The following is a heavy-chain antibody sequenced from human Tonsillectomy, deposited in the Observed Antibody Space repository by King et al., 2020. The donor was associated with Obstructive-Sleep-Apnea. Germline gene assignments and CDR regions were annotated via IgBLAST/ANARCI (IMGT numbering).Heavy chain of an antibody. CDR1: GGAISRCGYF. CDR3: ARDLGSLRGDTGEGWIDP. V-gene: IGHV4-31*03. D-gene: IGHD2-8*02. Sequence: VQLQESGPGLVKPSQTLSLTCTVSGGAISRCGYFWTWIRQLPGKGLEWIGYISSSGSTSYNPPLQSRLMISGGTSKNQFSLRLNSVTAPDTAVYYCARDLGSLRGDTGEGWIDPWGQGTLVSVS. CDR2: ISSSGST. J-gene: IGHJ5*02.